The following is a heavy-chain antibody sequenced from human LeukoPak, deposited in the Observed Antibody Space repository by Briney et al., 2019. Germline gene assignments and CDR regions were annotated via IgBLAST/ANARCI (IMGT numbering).Heavy chain of an antibody. Sequence: GGSLRLSCAASGFTFSKYAMSWVRPAPGKGLEWVSAISGSDGNTFYADSVKGGFTIYRDNSKNTLSLQMNNLRAEDTALYYCARDSSVPYGITDWGQGTLVTVS. V-gene: IGHV3-23*01. CDR1: GFTFSKYA. D-gene: IGHD4-17*01. CDR3: ARDSSVPYGITD. CDR2: ISGSDGNT. J-gene: IGHJ4*02.